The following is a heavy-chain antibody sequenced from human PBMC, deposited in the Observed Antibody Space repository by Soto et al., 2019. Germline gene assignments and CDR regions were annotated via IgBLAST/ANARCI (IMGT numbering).Heavy chain of an antibody. CDR2: ISSYNGNT. Sequence: QVQLVQSGAEVKKPGASVKVSCKASGYTFTTYGISWVRQAPGQGLEWMGWISSYNGNTNYAQNLQGRVTMTTDTSTSTAYMELRSLRADDTAVYYCAREYQLLYNYSYGMHVWGQGTTVTVSS. J-gene: IGHJ6*02. D-gene: IGHD2-2*01. CDR3: AREYQLLYNYSYGMHV. V-gene: IGHV1-18*01. CDR1: GYTFTTYG.